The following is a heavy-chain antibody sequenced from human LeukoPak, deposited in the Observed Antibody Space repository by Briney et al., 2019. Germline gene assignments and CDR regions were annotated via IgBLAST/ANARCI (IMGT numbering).Heavy chain of an antibody. CDR1: GFTFSSYA. CDR2: IYYSGST. D-gene: IGHD6-19*01. CDR3: ARGAGVAVASTRYYYMDV. Sequence: PGGSLRLSCAASGFTFSSYAMSWVRQAPGKGLEWIGYIYYSGSTNYNPSLKSRVTISVDTSKNQFSLKLNSVTAADTAVYYCARGAGVAVASTRYYYMDVWGKGTTVTVSS. J-gene: IGHJ6*03. V-gene: IGHV4-59*01.